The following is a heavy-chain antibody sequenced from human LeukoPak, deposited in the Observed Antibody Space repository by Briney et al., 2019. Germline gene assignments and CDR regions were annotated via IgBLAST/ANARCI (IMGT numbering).Heavy chain of an antibody. CDR3: ARDDDYGGNQGFEN. J-gene: IGHJ4*02. CDR2: INPNSGGT. CDR1: GYTFTGYY. Sequence: ASVKVSCKASGYTFTGYYMHWVRQAPGQGLEWMGWINPNSGGTHYAQKFQGRVTMTRDTSISTAYMELSRLRSDDTAVYYCARDDDYGGNQGFENWGQGTLVTVSS. V-gene: IGHV1-2*02. D-gene: IGHD4-23*01.